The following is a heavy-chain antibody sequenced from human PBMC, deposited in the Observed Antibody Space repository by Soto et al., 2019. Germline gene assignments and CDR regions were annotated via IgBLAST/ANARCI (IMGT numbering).Heavy chain of an antibody. Sequence: GGSLRLSCAASGFIFSGHYMDWVRQAPGKGLEWVGRTRNKANSHTTEYAASVKGRFTISRDDSKNSLYLQMNSLKIEDTAVYYCARATTVTDYWGQGTLVTVSS. CDR1: GFIFSGHY. V-gene: IGHV3-72*01. J-gene: IGHJ4*02. CDR2: TRNKANSHTT. CDR3: ARATTVTDY. D-gene: IGHD4-17*01.